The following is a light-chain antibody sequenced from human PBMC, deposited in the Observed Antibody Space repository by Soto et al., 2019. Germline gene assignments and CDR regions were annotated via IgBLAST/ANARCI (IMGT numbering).Light chain of an antibody. J-gene: IGKJ1*01. Sequence: IQMTQSPSSLSASVGDRVTITCRTSQRIRSYFNWYQKKPGQAPRLLIYSTSTLQTGVPSRFSGSGSGTEFTLTISGLQPEAFATYFCQQSYSTPQTFGQGTTVEIK. CDR1: QRIRSY. CDR3: QQSYSTPQT. CDR2: STS. V-gene: IGKV1-39*01.